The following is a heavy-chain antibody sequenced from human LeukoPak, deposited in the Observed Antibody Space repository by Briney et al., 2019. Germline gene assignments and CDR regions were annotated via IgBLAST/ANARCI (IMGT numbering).Heavy chain of an antibody. D-gene: IGHD3-22*01. V-gene: IGHV3-7*01. CDR3: AREKYYYDSSGYREARDFDY. Sequence: GGSLRLSCAASGFTFSSYWMSWVRQAPGKGLEWVANIKQDGSETYYVDSVKGRFTISRDNAKNSLYLQMNSLRAEDTAVYYCAREKYYYDSSGYREARDFDYWGQGTLVTVSS. J-gene: IGHJ4*02. CDR1: GFTFSSYW. CDR2: IKQDGSET.